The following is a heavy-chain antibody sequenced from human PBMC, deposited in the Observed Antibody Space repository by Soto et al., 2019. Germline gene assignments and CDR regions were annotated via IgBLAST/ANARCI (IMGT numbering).Heavy chain of an antibody. CDR1: GGSFSGYY. Sequence: QVQLQQWGAGLLKPSETLSLTCAVYGGSFSGYYWSWIRQPPGKGLEWIGEINHSGSTNYNPSLKSRVTISVDTSKNQFSLKLSSVTAADTAVYDCASGYSSSWYPGYWGQGTLVTVSS. V-gene: IGHV4-34*01. D-gene: IGHD6-13*01. J-gene: IGHJ4*02. CDR2: INHSGST. CDR3: ASGYSSSWYPGY.